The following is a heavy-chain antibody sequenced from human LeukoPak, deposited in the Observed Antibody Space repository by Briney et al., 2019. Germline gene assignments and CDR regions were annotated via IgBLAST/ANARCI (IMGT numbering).Heavy chain of an antibody. V-gene: IGHV4-38-2*02. CDR2: IYYSGST. D-gene: IGHD6-13*01. J-gene: IGHJ5*02. CDR1: GYSITRGYY. Sequence: SETLSLTCTVSGYSITRGYYWGWIRQPPGKGLEWIGYIYYSGSTNYNPSLKSRVTISVDTSKNQFSLKLSSVTAADTAVYYCVRGYGIAGVTTWFDPWGQGTLVTVSS. CDR3: VRGYGIAGVTTWFDP.